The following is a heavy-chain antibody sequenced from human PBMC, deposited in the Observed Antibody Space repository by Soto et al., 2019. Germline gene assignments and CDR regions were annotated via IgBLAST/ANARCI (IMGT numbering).Heavy chain of an antibody. D-gene: IGHD3-3*01. J-gene: IGHJ6*02. CDR2: INHSGST. CDR3: ARGDYDFWSGRYYYYGMDV. CDR1: GGSFSGYY. Sequence: SETLSLTCAVYGGSFSGYYWSWIRQPPGKGLEWIGEINHSGSTNYNPSLKSRVTISVDTSKNQFSLKLSSVTAADTAVYYCARGDYDFWSGRYYYYGMDVWGQGTTVTVSS. V-gene: IGHV4-34*01.